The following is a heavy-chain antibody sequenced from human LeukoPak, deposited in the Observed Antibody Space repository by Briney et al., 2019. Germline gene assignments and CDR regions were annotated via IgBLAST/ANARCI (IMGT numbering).Heavy chain of an antibody. CDR3: ARELDSSGLSLPDY. J-gene: IGHJ4*02. CDR1: GFTFSNYE. Sequence: GGSLRLSCAASGFTFSNYEMNWVRQAPGKGLEWVSGINWNGGSTGYADSVKGRFTISRDNAKNSLYLQMNSLRAEDTALYYCARELDSSGLSLPDYWGQGTLVTVSS. D-gene: IGHD3-22*01. V-gene: IGHV3-20*04. CDR2: INWNGGST.